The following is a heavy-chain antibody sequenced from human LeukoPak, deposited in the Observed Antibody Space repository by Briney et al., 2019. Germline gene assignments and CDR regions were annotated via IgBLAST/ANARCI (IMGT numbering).Heavy chain of an antibody. V-gene: IGHV4-30-4*08. CDR1: GGSISSGDYY. Sequence: SQTLSLTCTVSGGSISSGDYYWSWIRQPPGKGLEWIVYIYYSGSTYYNPSLKIRVTISVDTSKNQLSLKLSSVTAADTAVYYWACGSSWPYYFDYWGQGTLVTVSS. D-gene: IGHD6-13*01. CDR2: IYYSGST. CDR3: ACGSSWPYYFDY. J-gene: IGHJ4*02.